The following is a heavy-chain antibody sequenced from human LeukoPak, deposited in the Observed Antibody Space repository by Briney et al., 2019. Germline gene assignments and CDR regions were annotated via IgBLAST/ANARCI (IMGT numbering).Heavy chain of an antibody. CDR2: ISYDGSNK. Sequence: PGRSLRLSCAASGFTFSSYAMHWVRQAPGKGLEWVAVISYDGSNKYYADSVKGRFTISRDNSKNTLYLQMNSLRAEDTAVYYCARDRRITMVRGVLDYWGQGTLVTVSS. D-gene: IGHD3-10*01. CDR1: GFTFSSYA. CDR3: ARDRRITMVRGVLDY. V-gene: IGHV3-30*01. J-gene: IGHJ4*02.